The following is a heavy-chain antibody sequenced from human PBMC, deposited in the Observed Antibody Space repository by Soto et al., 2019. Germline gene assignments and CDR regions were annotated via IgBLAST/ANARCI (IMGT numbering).Heavy chain of an antibody. V-gene: IGHV4-59*08. J-gene: IGHJ4*02. D-gene: IGHD3-10*01. CDR3: ARRYGEFNFDY. CDR1: GGSISSYY. CDR2: IFYSGST. Sequence: QVQLQESGPGLVKPSETLSLTCTVSGGSISSYYWSWIRQSPGKGLEWIGYIFYSGSTTYNPSLKXGVTISVDTSKNQFSLKLSSVTAADTAVYYCARRYGEFNFDYWGQGTLVTVSS.